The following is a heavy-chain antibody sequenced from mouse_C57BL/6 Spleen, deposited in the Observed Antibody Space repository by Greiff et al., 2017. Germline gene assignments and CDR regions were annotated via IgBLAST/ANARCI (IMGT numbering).Heavy chain of an antibody. Sequence: EVKVVESEGGLVQPGSSMKLSCTASGFTFSDYYMAWVRQVPEKGLEWVANINYDGSSTYYLDSLKSRFIISRDNAKNILYLQMSSLKSEDTATYYCARDRPLLAMDYWGQGTSVTVSS. CDR2: INYDGSST. J-gene: IGHJ4*01. CDR1: GFTFSDYY. V-gene: IGHV5-16*01. CDR3: ARDRPLLAMDY.